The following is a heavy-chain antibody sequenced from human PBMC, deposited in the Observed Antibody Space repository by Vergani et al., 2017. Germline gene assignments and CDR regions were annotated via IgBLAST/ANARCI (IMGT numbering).Heavy chain of an antibody. J-gene: IGHJ3*02. Sequence: QVHLVQSGAEVKKPGASVKVSCKASGYTFTNYGISWMRQAPGQGLEWMGWISAYNDNSNYAQKVQGRVTMTTDTSTSTAYMELRSLRSDDTAVYYCAGEKGSGGILWLDAFDIWGQGTMFSVSS. CDR2: ISAYNDNS. CDR3: AGEKGSGGILWLDAFDI. D-gene: IGHD2-21*01. V-gene: IGHV1-18*01. CDR1: GYTFTNYG.